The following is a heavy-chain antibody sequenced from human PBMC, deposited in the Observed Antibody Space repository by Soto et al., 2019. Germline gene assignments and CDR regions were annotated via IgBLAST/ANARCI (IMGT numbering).Heavy chain of an antibody. D-gene: IGHD3-9*01. Sequence: PVGSLRLSCAASWFTFRGSIIHWVRQASGKGLEWVGHIRSKANTYATSYAASAKGRFTIPRDDSKNTATLQMNSLKTEDTAVYYCTRQSYFDILTGHYHYYGMDGWGQGTTVTVSS. CDR1: WFTFRGSI. CDR3: TRQSYFDILTGHYHYYGMDG. J-gene: IGHJ6*02. V-gene: IGHV3-73*01. CDR2: IRSKANTYAT.